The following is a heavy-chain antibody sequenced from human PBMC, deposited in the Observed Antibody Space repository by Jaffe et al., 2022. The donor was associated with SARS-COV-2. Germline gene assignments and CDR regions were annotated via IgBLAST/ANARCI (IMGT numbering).Heavy chain of an antibody. CDR1: GFTFSSYG. D-gene: IGHD3-9*01. CDR2: ISYDGSNK. V-gene: IGHV3-30*18. Sequence: QVQLVESGGGVVQPGRSLRLSCAASGFTFSSYGMHWVRQAPGKGLEWVAVISYDGSNKYYADSVKGRFTISRDNSKNTLYLQMNSLRAEDTAVYYCAKEEGILTGYYTYWGQGTLVTVSS. J-gene: IGHJ4*02. CDR3: AKEEGILTGYYTY.